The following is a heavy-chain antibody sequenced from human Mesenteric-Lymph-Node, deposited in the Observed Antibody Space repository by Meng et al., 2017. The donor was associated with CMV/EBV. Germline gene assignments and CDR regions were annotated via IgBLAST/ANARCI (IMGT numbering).Heavy chain of an antibody. D-gene: IGHD6-13*01. CDR1: GGSISTTTW. CDR3: TRHTLAAPKDY. Sequence: GSLRLSCAVSGGSISTTTWWTWVRQPPGKGLEWIGEIYHGGSTNYNPSLKSRVTISVDKSKNQFFLKVSSVTAADTAAYYCTRHTLAAPKDYWGQGTLVTVSS. CDR2: IYHGGST. V-gene: IGHV4-4*02. J-gene: IGHJ4*02.